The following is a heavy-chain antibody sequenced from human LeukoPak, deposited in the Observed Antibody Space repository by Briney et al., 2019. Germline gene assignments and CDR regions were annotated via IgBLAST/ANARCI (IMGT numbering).Heavy chain of an antibody. J-gene: IGHJ6*02. V-gene: IGHV3-48*01. Sequence: GGSLRLSCAASGFTFSSYSMNWVRQAPGKGLEWVSYISSDGSTIYYADSVKGRFTISRDNAKNSLFLQINSLRAEDTAVYYCASGIGFGVVVYYYYYDMDVWGQGTTVTVSS. CDR2: ISSDGSTI. CDR3: ASGIGFGVVVYYYYYDMDV. D-gene: IGHD3-3*01. CDR1: GFTFSSYS.